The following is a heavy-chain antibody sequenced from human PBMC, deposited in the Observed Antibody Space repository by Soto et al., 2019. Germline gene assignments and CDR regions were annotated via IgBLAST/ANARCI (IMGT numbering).Heavy chain of an antibody. J-gene: IGHJ4*02. Sequence: QVQLVQSGAEVKKPGASVKVSCKASGYTFTGYYMHWVRQAPGQGLEWMGWINPNSGGTNYAQKFQGWVTMTRDTSISTAYMELSRLRSDDTAVSYCARDTAAAGNWFDYWGQGTLVTVSS. D-gene: IGHD6-13*01. CDR3: ARDTAAAGNWFDY. CDR1: GYTFTGYY. CDR2: INPNSGGT. V-gene: IGHV1-2*04.